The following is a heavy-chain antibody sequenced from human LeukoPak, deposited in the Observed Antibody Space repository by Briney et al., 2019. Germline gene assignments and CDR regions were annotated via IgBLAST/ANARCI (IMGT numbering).Heavy chain of an antibody. D-gene: IGHD3-10*01. J-gene: IGHJ5*02. V-gene: IGHV4-39*01. CDR2: IFYSGST. CDR3: ARHRPITMVRGGWFDP. Sequence: PSETLFLTCSVSGGSISSSSYYWGWIRQPPGKGLEWMGSIFYSGSTYYNPSLKSRVTISVGTSRDQFSLKLSSVTAADTAVYYCARHRPITMVRGGWFDPWGQGTLVTVSS. CDR1: GGSISSSSYY.